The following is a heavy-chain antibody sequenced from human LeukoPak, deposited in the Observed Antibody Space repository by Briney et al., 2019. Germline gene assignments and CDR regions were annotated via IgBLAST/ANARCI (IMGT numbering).Heavy chain of an antibody. Sequence: GGSLRLSCAASGFTFSSYAMSWVRQAPGKGLEWVSAISGSGGSSPYAASVKGRFTISRDNSKNTLYLQMNRLRAEDTAVYYCAKGYCASSTCYARFDTWGQGTLVTVSS. V-gene: IGHV3-23*01. CDR2: ISGSGGSS. J-gene: IGHJ4*02. CDR3: AKGYCASSTCYARFDT. CDR1: GFTFSSYA. D-gene: IGHD2-2*01.